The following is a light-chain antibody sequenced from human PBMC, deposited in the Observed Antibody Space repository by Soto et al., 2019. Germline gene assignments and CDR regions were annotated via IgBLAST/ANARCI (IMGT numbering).Light chain of an antibody. CDR2: DAS. J-gene: IGKJ1*01. CDR3: QQYNNWPRT. Sequence: EIWLTQSPATLSLSPGERATLSCGASQSVSSYLAWYQQKPGKAPRLLIYDASNRATGIPARLSGSGYGTDLTITISSIETEDFEVYYCQQYNNWPRTFGHGTKVDIK. CDR1: QSVSSY. V-gene: IGKV3-11*01.